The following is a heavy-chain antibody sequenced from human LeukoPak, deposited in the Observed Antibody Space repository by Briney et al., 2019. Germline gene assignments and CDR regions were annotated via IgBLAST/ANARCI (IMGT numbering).Heavy chain of an antibody. CDR2: ISSSSSYI. CDR1: GFTFSSYS. V-gene: IGHV3-21*01. Sequence: GGSLRLSCAASGFTFSSYSMNWVRQAPGKGLEWVSSISSSSSYIYYAASVKGRFTISRDNAKNSLYLQMNSLRAEDTAVYYCARSALVEYNWFDPWGQGTLVTVSS. J-gene: IGHJ5*02. D-gene: IGHD6-13*01. CDR3: ARSALVEYNWFDP.